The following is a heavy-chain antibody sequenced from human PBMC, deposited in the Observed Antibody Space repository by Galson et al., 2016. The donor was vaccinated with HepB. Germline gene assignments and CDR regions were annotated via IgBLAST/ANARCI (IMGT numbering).Heavy chain of an antibody. CDR3: ARDGRGYRYGRLDY. CDR2: ISAYNGNT. D-gene: IGHD5-18*01. CDR1: GYTFTTYG. Sequence: SVKVSCKASGYTFTTYGISLVRQAPGQGLEWMGWISAYNGNTNYAQKLQGRVTMTTDTSTSTAYMELRSLRSDDTAVYYCARDGRGYRYGRLDYWGQGTLVTVSS. V-gene: IGHV1-18*01. J-gene: IGHJ4*02.